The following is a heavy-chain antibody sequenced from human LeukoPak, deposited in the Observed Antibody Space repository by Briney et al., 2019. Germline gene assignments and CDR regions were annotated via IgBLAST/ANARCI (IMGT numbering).Heavy chain of an antibody. CDR2: IWYDGSNK. CDR1: GFTFSNHA. V-gene: IGHV3-33*01. CDR3: ARGDRRMGGTPYY. D-gene: IGHD1-26*01. Sequence: PGRSLRLSCAASGFTFSNHAMHWVRQAPGEGLEWVAVIWYDGSNKYYADSVKGRFTISRDTYKNMAYLQMNSLRTEDAAVYYCARGDRRMGGTPYYWGEGTLVSVSS. J-gene: IGHJ4*02.